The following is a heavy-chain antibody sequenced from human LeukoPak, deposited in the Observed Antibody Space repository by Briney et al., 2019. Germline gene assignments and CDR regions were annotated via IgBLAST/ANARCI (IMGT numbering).Heavy chain of an antibody. CDR3: ARGDDYKSTLFDY. V-gene: IGHV4-59*07. J-gene: IGHJ4*02. D-gene: IGHD5-12*01. CDR2: ISYSGTT. Sequence: PSDTLSLTCTVSGGSISSYYWNWIRQPPGKGLEWIGYISYSGTTNYNPSLKSRVTISVDTSKKQFSMKLTPATAADTAVYYCARGDDYKSTLFDYWGQGTLVTVSS. CDR1: GGSISSYY.